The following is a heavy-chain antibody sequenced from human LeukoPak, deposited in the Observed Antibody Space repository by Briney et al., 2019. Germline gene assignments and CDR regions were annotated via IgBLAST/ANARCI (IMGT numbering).Heavy chain of an antibody. D-gene: IGHD4-17*01. CDR3: ARGTTVTTSAPYY. CDR2: ISYDGSNK. J-gene: IGHJ4*02. Sequence: GGSLRLSCAASGFTFSSYEMNWVRQAPGKGLEWVAVISYDGSNKYYADSVKGRLTISRDNSKNTLYLQLNSLRAEDTAVYYCARGTTVTTSAPYYWGQGTLVTVSS. CDR1: GFTFSSYE. V-gene: IGHV3-30*01.